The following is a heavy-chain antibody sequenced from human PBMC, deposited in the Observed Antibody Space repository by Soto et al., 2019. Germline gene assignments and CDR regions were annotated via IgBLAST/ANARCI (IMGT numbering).Heavy chain of an antibody. V-gene: IGHV1-46*01. CDR2: INPSGGST. CDR1: GYTFTSYY. CDR3: AREFVAFSEYSSSPSSTYYYYRMDV. J-gene: IGHJ6*02. D-gene: IGHD6-6*01. Sequence: ASVKVSCKASGYTFTSYYMHWVRQAPGQGLEWMGIINPSGGSTSYAQKFQGRVTMTRDTSTSTVYMELSSLRSEDTAVYYCAREFVAFSEYSSSPSSTYYYYRMDVWGQGTTVTVSS.